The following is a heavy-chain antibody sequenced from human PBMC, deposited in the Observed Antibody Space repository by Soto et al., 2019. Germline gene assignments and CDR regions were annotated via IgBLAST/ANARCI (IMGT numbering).Heavy chain of an antibody. Sequence: PGGSLRLSCTASGFTFSSHAMTWVRQAPGKGLEWVSGLSDSGDSIYYADSVKGRFTIYRDNSMNTLYLQMNTLRVEDTAVYYCAKVSSGWYAGFFDLWGQGTLVTVSS. D-gene: IGHD6-13*01. CDR1: GFTFSSHA. CDR3: AKVSSGWYAGFFDL. CDR2: LSDSGDSI. V-gene: IGHV3-23*01. J-gene: IGHJ4*02.